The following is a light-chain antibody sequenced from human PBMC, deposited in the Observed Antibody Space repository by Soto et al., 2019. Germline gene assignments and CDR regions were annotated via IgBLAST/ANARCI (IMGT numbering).Light chain of an antibody. CDR3: ATWDDSLDGYV. J-gene: IGLJ1*01. CDR2: SHN. Sequence: QSVLTQPPSASGTPGQRVTISCSGSSSNIGSNTVNSYQQLPGTAPKLLIYSHNQRPSGVPDRFSVSKSGTSASLAISGLQSEDEADYYCATWDDSLDGYVFGTGTKLTVL. V-gene: IGLV1-44*01. CDR1: SSNIGSNT.